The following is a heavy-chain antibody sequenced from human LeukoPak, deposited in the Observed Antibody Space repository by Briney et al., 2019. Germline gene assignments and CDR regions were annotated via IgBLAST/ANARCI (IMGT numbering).Heavy chain of an antibody. CDR1: GGSISSSSYY. CDR3: ARQTGRLRNPAVDY. Sequence: SETLSLTCTVSGGSISSSSYYWGWIRQPPGKGLEWIGSIYYSGSTYYNPSLKSRVTISVDTSKNQFSLKLSSVTAADTAVYYCARQTGRLRNPAVDYWGQGTLVTVSS. J-gene: IGHJ4*02. V-gene: IGHV4-39*01. D-gene: IGHD5-12*01. CDR2: IYYSGST.